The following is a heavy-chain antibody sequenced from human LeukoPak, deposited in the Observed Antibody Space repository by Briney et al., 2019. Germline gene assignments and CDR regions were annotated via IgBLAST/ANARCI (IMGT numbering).Heavy chain of an antibody. J-gene: IGHJ5*02. D-gene: IGHD3-10*01. CDR1: GGSFSGYY. CDR3: ARGWRITMVRGVIFDP. CDR2: INHSGST. Sequence: SETLSLTCAVYGGSFSGYYWSWIRQPPGKGLEWIGEINHSGSTNYNPSLKSRVTISVETSKNPFSLKLSSVTAADTAVYYCARGWRITMVRGVIFDPWGQGTLVTVSS. V-gene: IGHV4-34*01.